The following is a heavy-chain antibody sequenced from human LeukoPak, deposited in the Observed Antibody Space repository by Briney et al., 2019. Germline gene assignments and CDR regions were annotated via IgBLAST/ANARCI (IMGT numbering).Heavy chain of an antibody. D-gene: IGHD3-10*01. Sequence: GESLKISCKGSGYRFISHWIGWVCQMPGKGLEWMGNIYPGDSDTRYSPSFQGQVTISADKSSSTAYLQWSSLKASDTAIYYCAKQTYGDWDFDLWGRGTLVTVSS. V-gene: IGHV5-51*01. CDR1: GYRFISHW. CDR3: AKQTYGDWDFDL. CDR2: IYPGDSDT. J-gene: IGHJ2*01.